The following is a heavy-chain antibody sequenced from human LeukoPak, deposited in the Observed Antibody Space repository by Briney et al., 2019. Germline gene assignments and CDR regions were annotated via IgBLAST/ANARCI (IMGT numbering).Heavy chain of an antibody. CDR1: GGSISSYY. D-gene: IGHD6-19*01. J-gene: IGHJ4*02. CDR2: IYYTGST. CDR3: ARVSDSGGWYFNLDY. Sequence: SETLSLTCTVSGGSISSYYWSWIRQPPGEGLEWLGYIYYTGSTKYNPSLKSRVTISLDTSKNHFSLNLRSVTATDTAVYYCARVSDSGGWYFNLDYWGQGILVTVSS. V-gene: IGHV4-59*01.